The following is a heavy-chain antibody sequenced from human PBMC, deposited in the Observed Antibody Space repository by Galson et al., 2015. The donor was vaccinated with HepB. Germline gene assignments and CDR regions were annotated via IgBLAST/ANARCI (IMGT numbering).Heavy chain of an antibody. CDR2: ISYDGTNT. CDR1: GFTFSSYG. CDR3: AKDRTLNMVVAPVGFDS. Sequence: SLRLYCAASGFTFSSYGMHWVRQAQGKGLEWVAVISYDGTNTYYADSVRGRSTISRDNSKNTLYLQMNSLRPEDTALYYCAKDRTLNMVVAPVGFDSWGQGTLITVSS. V-gene: IGHV3-30*18. J-gene: IGHJ4*02. D-gene: IGHD2-15*01.